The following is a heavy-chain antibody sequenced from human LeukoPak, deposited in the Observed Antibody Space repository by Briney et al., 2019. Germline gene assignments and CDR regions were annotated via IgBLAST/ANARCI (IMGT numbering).Heavy chain of an antibody. CDR2: IYYSGST. D-gene: IGHD3-3*01. V-gene: IGHV4-59*01. J-gene: IGHJ4*02. CDR3: ARGSLLEWSYFDY. CDR1: GGSISSYY. Sequence: PSETLSLTCTVSGGSISSYYWSWIRQPPGKGLEWIGYIYYSGSTNYNPSLKSRVTISVDTSKNQFSLKLSSVTAADTAVYYCARGSLLEWSYFDYWGQGTLVTVSS.